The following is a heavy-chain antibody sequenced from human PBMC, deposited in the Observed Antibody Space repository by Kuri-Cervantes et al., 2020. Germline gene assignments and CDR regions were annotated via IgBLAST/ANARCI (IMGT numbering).Heavy chain of an antibody. Sequence: ASVKVSCKASGYTFTSYGISWVRQAPGQGLEWMGWISAYNGNTNYAQKLQVRVTMTTDTSTSTAYMELRSLRSDDTAVYYCARVHSSGYYYTYYYGMDVWGQGTTVTVSS. CDR3: ARVHSSGYYYTYYYGMDV. V-gene: IGHV1-18*01. CDR2: ISAYNGNT. CDR1: GYTFTSYG. J-gene: IGHJ6*02. D-gene: IGHD3-22*01.